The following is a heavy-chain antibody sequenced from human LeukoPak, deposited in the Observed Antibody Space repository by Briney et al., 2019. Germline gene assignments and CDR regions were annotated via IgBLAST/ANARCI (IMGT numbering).Heavy chain of an antibody. J-gene: IGHJ5*02. V-gene: IGHV1-46*03. CDR3: ARGGAEQQLVLSWFDP. CDR2: INPSGGST. D-gene: IGHD6-13*01. CDR1: GGTFSSYA. Sequence: ASVKVSCKASGGTFSSYAISWVRQAPGQGLEWMGIINPSGGSTSYAQKFQGRVTMTRDTSTSTVYMELSSLRSEDTAVYYCARGGAEQQLVLSWFDPWGQGTLVTVSS.